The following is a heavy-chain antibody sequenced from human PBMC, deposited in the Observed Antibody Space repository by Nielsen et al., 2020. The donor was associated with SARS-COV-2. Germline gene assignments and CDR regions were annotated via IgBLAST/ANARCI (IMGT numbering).Heavy chain of an antibody. CDR2: IHGGGNT. CDR3: ARLYAGRIDAFDI. J-gene: IGHJ3*02. CDR1: GFTVGSNY. Sequence: GGSLRLSCAVSGFTVGSNYMTWVRQAPGKGLESVSVIHGGGNTYYADSVKGRFTISRHSSNNTLSLQMNSLRAEDTAVYYCARLYAGRIDAFDIWGQGTMVTVSS. D-gene: IGHD2-2*02. V-gene: IGHV3-53*04.